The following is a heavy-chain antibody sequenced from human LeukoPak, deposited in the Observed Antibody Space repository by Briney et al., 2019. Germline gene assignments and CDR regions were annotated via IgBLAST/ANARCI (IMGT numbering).Heavy chain of an antibody. D-gene: IGHD1-14*01. CDR3: AKVSGGGLYYDGMDV. V-gene: IGHV3-23*01. CDR2: ISGSGGST. Sequence: GGSLRLSCAASGFTFSSYAMSWVRQAPGKGREWVSAISGSGGSTYYADSGKGRFTISRASSKNTLYPQMNSLRAEDTAVYYCAKVSGGGLYYDGMDVWGQGTTVTVSS. J-gene: IGHJ6*02. CDR1: GFTFSSYA.